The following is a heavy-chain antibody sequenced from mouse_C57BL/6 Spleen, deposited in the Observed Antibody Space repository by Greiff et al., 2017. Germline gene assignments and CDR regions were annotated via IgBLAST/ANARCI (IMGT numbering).Heavy chain of an antibody. CDR2: INPSSGYT. CDR1: GYTFTSYT. Sequence: QVQLQQSGAELARPGASVKMSCKASGYTFTSYTMHWVKQRPGQGLEWIGNINPSSGYTKYNQKFKGKATLTADKSSSTAYMQLSSLTSEDSAVYYCARRNYRPAWFDYWGQGTRVTVSA. J-gene: IGHJ3*01. D-gene: IGHD1-1*02. CDR3: ARRNYRPAWFDY. V-gene: IGHV1-4*01.